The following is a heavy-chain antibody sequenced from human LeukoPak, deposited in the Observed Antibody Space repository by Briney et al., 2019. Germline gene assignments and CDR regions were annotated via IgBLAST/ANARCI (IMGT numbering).Heavy chain of an antibody. CDR1: GYTFTSYG. D-gene: IGHD4-17*01. V-gene: IGHV1-18*01. J-gene: IGHJ4*02. CDR3: TRDLRKNDYFDY. Sequence: ASVKVSCKASGYTFTSYGISWVRQAPGQGLEWMGWISAYNGNTNYAQKLQGRVTMTTDTSTSTAYMELRSLRSDDTAVYYCTRDLRKNDYFDYWGQGTLVTVSS. CDR2: ISAYNGNT.